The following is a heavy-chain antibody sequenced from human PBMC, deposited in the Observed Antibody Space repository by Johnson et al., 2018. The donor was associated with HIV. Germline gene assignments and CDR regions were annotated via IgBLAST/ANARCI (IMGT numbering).Heavy chain of an antibody. CDR2: IKKDGSEK. J-gene: IGHJ3*02. CDR3: TTDLASDAFDI. Sequence: VQLVESGGGLVQPGGSLRLSCAASGFIISSYWMTWVRQAPGKGLEWVANIKKDGSEKYYVDSVKGRFTISRDNAKNSLYLQMNSLKTEDTAVYYCTTDLASDAFDIWGQGTMVTVSS. V-gene: IGHV3-7*05. CDR1: GFIISSYW.